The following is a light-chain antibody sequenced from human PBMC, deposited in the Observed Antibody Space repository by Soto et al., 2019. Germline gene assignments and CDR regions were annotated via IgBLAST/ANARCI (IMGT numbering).Light chain of an antibody. Sequence: SYELTQPPSVSMSPGQTASITCSGDKLGDKYACWYQQKPGQSPVLVIYQDSKRPSGIPERFSGSNSGNTATLTISGTQAMDEADYYCQAWDSSIVVFGGGTKHRP. J-gene: IGLJ2*01. CDR3: QAWDSSIVV. V-gene: IGLV3-1*01. CDR1: KLGDKY. CDR2: QDS.